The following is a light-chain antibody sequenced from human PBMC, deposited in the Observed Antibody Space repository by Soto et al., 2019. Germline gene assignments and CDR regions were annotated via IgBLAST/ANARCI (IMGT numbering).Light chain of an antibody. CDR2: GTS. V-gene: IGKV3-15*01. CDR3: QHYHNWPLIT. Sequence: EIVVTQSPATLSVSPGERATLSCRASQRISNTVAWYQQKRGQAPRLLIYGTSTRATGIPARFSGSGAGTESSLTIISLQPEDVAVYYCQHYHNWPLITFGGGTKVEIK. CDR1: QRISNT. J-gene: IGKJ4*01.